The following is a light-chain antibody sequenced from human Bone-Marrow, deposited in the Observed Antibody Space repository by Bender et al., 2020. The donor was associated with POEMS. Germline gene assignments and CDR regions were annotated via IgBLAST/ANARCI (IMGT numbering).Light chain of an antibody. Sequence: QSVLTQPPSVSGAPGQRVAISCTGSASNIGATYDVHWYQHLPGTAPKLLIYANIYRPAGVPDRFSASKSGNSASLAITGLQAEDEADYYCQSYDSSLSGSVFGGGTKLTVL. CDR1: ASNIGATYD. V-gene: IGLV1-40*01. CDR3: QSYDSSLSGSV. J-gene: IGLJ2*01. CDR2: ANI.